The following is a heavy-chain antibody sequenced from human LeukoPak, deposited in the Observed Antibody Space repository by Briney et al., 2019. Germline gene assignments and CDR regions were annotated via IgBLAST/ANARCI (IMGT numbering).Heavy chain of an antibody. D-gene: IGHD3-10*01. J-gene: IGHJ4*02. CDR3: AKDRLRGVIPYYFDY. CDR1: GFTVSSNY. V-gene: IGHV3-53*05. Sequence: PGGSLRLSCAASGFTVSSNYMSWVRQAPGKGLEWVSVIYSGGSTYYADSVKGRFTISRDNSKNTLYLQMNSLRAEDTAVYYCAKDRLRGVIPYYFDYWGQGTLVTVSS. CDR2: IYSGGST.